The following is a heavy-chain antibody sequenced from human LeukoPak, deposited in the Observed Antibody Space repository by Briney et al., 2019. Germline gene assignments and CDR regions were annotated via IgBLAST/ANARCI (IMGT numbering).Heavy chain of an antibody. J-gene: IGHJ4*02. V-gene: IGHV3-64*02. Sequence: GGSLRLSCAAPGFTFSRYAMHWVRQGPGKGLEYVSAISSNGVSTYYADSVKGRFITSRDNSKNTLYLQLDSLRAEDMAVYYCARGRLVVTALDYWGQGTLVTVSS. CDR2: ISSNGVST. CDR3: ARGRLVVTALDY. D-gene: IGHD2-15*01. CDR1: GFTFSRYA.